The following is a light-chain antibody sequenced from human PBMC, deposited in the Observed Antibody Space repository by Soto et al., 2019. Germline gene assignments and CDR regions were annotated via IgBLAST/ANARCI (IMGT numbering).Light chain of an antibody. CDR3: QQYDSYSSGP. V-gene: IGKV1-5*01. Sequence: DIQMTQSPSTLSGSVGDRVTITCWSSQTISSWLAWYQQKPGKAPKVLIFDASSLKTGVPSRFSGSGSGTEFTLTISNLQPDDFATYYCQQYDSYSSGPFGQGTRWIS. J-gene: IGKJ1*01. CDR1: QTISSW. CDR2: DAS.